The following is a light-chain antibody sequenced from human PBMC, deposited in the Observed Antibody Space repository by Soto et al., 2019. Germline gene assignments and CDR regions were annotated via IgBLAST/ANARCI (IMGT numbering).Light chain of an antibody. J-gene: IGKJ1*01. CDR1: QSDSNY. CDR2: DVS. V-gene: IGKV3-11*01. CDR3: QQRADWPPSWP. Sequence: VMTQSPLSLPVIPGEPATLSCRTSQSDSNYLAWYQQKPGQAPRLLIFDVSSRAAGIPARFSGGGSEADFTLTVSSLEPEDFAVYYCQQRADWPPSWPFGQGTKVAIK.